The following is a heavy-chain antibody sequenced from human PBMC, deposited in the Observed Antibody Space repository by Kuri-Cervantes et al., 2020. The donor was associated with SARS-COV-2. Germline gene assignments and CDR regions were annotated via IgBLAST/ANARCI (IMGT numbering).Heavy chain of an antibody. CDR3: AGLGDSSGYFDYYYYYMDV. CDR1: GYSFTSYW. D-gene: IGHD3-22*01. Sequence: KVSCKGTGYSFTSYWIGWVRQMPGKGLEWMGIIYPDYSDTRYRPSFQGQVTISADKSISTDYLQWSSLKASDTAMYYCAGLGDSSGYFDYYYYYMDVWGKGTTVTVSS. J-gene: IGHJ6*03. CDR2: IYPDYSDT. V-gene: IGHV5-51*01.